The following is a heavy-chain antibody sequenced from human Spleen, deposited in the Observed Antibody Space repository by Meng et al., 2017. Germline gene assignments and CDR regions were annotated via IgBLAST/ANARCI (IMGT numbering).Heavy chain of an antibody. CDR1: GFTFSNAY. V-gene: IGHV3-15*01. CDR3: TGHTDY. J-gene: IGHJ4*02. CDR2: IKSKPDGETI. Sequence: EVQLVGSGGGLVKPGGSLRLSCEGSGFTFSNAYMTWVRQVPGKRLEWVGRIKSKPDGETIDYGAPVKGRFTISRDDSKNTVYLQMNSLKIEDSAVYYCTGHTDYWGQGTLVTVSS.